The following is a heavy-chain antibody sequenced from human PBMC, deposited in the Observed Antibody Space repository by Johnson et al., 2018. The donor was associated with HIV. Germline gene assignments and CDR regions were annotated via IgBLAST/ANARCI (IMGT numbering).Heavy chain of an antibody. CDR2: INWNGGST. CDR1: GFTFDDYG. Sequence: VQLVESGGGLVQPGRSLRLSCAASGFTFDDYGMSWVRQAPGTGLEWVSGINWNGGSTGYADSVKGRFTISRDNALNSLYLQMNSLRAEDTAVYYCANPTGSDAFDIWGQGTMVTVSS. D-gene: IGHD1-1*01. CDR3: ANPTGSDAFDI. J-gene: IGHJ3*02. V-gene: IGHV3-20*04.